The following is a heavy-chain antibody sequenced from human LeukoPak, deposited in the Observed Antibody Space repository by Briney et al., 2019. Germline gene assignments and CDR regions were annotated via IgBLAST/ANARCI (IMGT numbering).Heavy chain of an antibody. CDR2: ISSSSSYI. V-gene: IGHV3-21*01. CDR3: ARAPGSDFWSGSLYYYYYYMDV. CDR1: GFTFSSYS. J-gene: IGHJ6*03. Sequence: PGGSLRLSCAASGFTFSSYSMNWVRQAPGKGLEWVSSISSSSSYIYYADSVKGRFTISRDNAKNSLYLQMNSLRAEDTAVYYCARAPGSDFWSGSLYYYYYYMDVWGKGTTVTVSS. D-gene: IGHD3-3*01.